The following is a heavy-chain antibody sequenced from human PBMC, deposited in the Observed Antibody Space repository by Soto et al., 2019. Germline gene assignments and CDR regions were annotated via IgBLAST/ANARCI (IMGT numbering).Heavy chain of an antibody. CDR2: FYYSGST. V-gene: IGHV4-39*01. D-gene: IGHD2-2*01. Sequence: SETLSLTCSVSGGSLSSGPYSWAWIRQPPGKGLEWIGTFYYSGSTHYNPSLASRVTISVDTSKNQFSLKVTSVTAADTAMYYCARLGGYCSSTSCYGYYGMDVWGQGTTVTVS. CDR3: ARLGGYCSSTSCYGYYGMDV. J-gene: IGHJ6*02. CDR1: GGSLSSGPYS.